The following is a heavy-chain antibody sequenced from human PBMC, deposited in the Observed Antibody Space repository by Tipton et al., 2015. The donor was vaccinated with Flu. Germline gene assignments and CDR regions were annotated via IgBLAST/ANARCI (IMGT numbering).Heavy chain of an antibody. J-gene: IGHJ4*02. CDR2: IYTSGGT. CDR1: GGSISSYY. V-gene: IGHV4-4*07. Sequence: TLSLTCTVSGGSISSYYWSWIRQPAGKGLEWIGRIYTSGGTNYNPSLKSRVTLSVATSKNQFSLKLTSVTAADTAIYYCARDKVGGKIDYWGQGTLFTVSS. D-gene: IGHD4-23*01. CDR3: ARDKVGGKIDY.